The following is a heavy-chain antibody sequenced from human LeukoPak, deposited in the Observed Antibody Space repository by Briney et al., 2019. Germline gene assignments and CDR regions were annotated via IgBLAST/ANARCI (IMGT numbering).Heavy chain of an antibody. D-gene: IGHD3-3*01. V-gene: IGHV4-4*08. J-gene: IGHJ5*02. CDR2: IYTSGST. CDR1: GGSLSSYY. Sequence: PSETLSLTCTVSGGSLSSYYWNWIRQPPGKGLEWIGYIYTSGSTNYNPSVMSRVTMSVDTSKNQFSLKLSSVTAADTAVYYCARHLEGWWVDPWGQGTLVTVSS. CDR3: ARHLEGWWVDP.